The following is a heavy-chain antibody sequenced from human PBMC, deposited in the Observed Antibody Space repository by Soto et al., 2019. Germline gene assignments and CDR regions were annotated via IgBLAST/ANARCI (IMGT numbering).Heavy chain of an antibody. Sequence: GGSLRLSCAASGFTFSSYGMHWVRQAPGKGLEWVAVIWYDGSNKYYADSVKGRFTISRDNSKNTLYLQMNSLRAEDTAVYYCGRVGKKQLVSYYYYYMDVWGKGTTVTVSS. CDR1: GFTFSSYG. D-gene: IGHD6-13*01. CDR3: GRVGKKQLVSYYYYYMDV. CDR2: IWYDGSNK. J-gene: IGHJ6*03. V-gene: IGHV3-33*01.